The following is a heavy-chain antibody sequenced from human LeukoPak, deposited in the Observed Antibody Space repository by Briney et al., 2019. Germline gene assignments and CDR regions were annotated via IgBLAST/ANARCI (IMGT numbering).Heavy chain of an antibody. Sequence: SETLSLTCTVSGGSISSSNYYWGWIRQPPGKGLEWIGNIFYSGSTYYSPSLRSRVTISLDTSRNQFSLKLSSVTAADTAVYYCARDGVGMGSGSSVDYWGQGTLVTVSS. CDR1: GGSISSSNYY. J-gene: IGHJ4*02. CDR3: ARDGVGMGSGSSVDY. CDR2: IFYSGST. V-gene: IGHV4-39*07. D-gene: IGHD3-10*01.